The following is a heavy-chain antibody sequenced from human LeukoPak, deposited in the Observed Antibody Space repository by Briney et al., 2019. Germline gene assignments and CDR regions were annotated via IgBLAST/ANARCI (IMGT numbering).Heavy chain of an antibody. CDR3: AIDPNWGTHS. CDR2: IRGSGGST. D-gene: IGHD7-27*01. Sequence: GGSLRLSCAASGFTFSSYAMSWVRQAPGKGLEWVSAIRGSGGSTYYADSVKGRFTISRDNSKHTLYLQMNSLRAEDTAVYYCAIDPNWGTHSWGQGVLVTVSS. CDR1: GFTFSSYA. V-gene: IGHV3-23*01. J-gene: IGHJ4*02.